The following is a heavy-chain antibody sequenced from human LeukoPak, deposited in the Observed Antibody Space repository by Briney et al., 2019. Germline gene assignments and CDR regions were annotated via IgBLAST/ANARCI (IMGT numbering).Heavy chain of an antibody. V-gene: IGHV4-34*01. CDR2: INHSGST. Sequence: SETLSLTCAVYGGSFSGYYWSWIRQPPGKGLEWIGEINHSGSTNYNPSLKSRVTISVDTSKNQFSLKLSSVTAADTAVYYCARSGRTRNKVRGRHVDYWGQGTLVTVSS. CDR3: ARSGRTRNKVRGRHVDY. CDR1: GGSFSGYY. J-gene: IGHJ4*02. D-gene: IGHD3-10*01.